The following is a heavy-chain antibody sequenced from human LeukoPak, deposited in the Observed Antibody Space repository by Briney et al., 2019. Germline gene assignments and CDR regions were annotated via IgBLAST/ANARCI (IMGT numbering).Heavy chain of an antibody. J-gene: IGHJ4*02. V-gene: IGHV1-2*02. Sequence: ASVKVSCKASGYSFTGYYMHWVRQAPGQGLEWMGWINPNSGGTNYAQKFQGRVTMTRDTSISTAYMDLSKLRSVLTAVHDCARDNWNPKDPPDYWGQGTLVTVSS. CDR2: INPNSGGT. CDR1: GYSFTGYY. CDR3: ARDNWNPKDPPDY. D-gene: IGHD1-20*01.